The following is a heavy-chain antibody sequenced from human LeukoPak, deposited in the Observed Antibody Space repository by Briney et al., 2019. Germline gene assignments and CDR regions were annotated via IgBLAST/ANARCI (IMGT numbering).Heavy chain of an antibody. CDR3: AKSMVRGVIVYYGMDV. D-gene: IGHD3-10*01. J-gene: IGHJ6*02. Sequence: GGSLRLSCAASGFTFSSYAMSWVRQAPGKGLEWVSAISGSGGSTYYADSVKGRFTISRDNSKNTLYLQMNSLRAEDTAVYYCAKSMVRGVIVYYGMDVWGQGTTVTVSS. CDR1: GFTFSSYA. V-gene: IGHV3-23*01. CDR2: ISGSGGST.